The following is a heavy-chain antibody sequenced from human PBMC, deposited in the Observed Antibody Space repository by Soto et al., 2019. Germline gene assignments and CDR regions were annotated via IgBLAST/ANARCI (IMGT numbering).Heavy chain of an antibody. D-gene: IGHD6-19*01. CDR3: ARSGYSSGWYHWYFDF. Sequence: QVHLVQSGAEVKKPGASVKLHCKASGYTFSNYGIHWVRQAPGQRLEWMGWINAGNGNTKYSEKFQGRVTMTRDTSASTAYMELSSLRSEDTAVYFCARSGYSSGWYHWYFDFWGRSTLVTVSS. CDR2: INAGNGNT. J-gene: IGHJ2*01. CDR1: GYTFSNYG. V-gene: IGHV1-3*01.